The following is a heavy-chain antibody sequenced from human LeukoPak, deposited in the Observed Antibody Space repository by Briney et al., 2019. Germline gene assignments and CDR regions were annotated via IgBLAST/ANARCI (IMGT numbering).Heavy chain of an antibody. Sequence: GASVTVSFKASGYTFTNYYIHWVRQAPGQGLEWMGIINPSGGSTSYAQTFQGRVTMTRDTSTNTVYMELSSLRSEDTAVCYCARAGGVTIFAVVTAPYYQYYGLDVWGQGTTVTVSS. CDR2: INPSGGST. J-gene: IGHJ6*02. CDR3: ARAGGVTIFAVVTAPYYQYYGLDV. D-gene: IGHD3-3*01. V-gene: IGHV1-46*01. CDR1: GYTFTNYY.